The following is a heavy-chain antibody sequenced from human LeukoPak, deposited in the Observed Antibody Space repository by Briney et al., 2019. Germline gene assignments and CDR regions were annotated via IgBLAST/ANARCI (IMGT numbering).Heavy chain of an antibody. D-gene: IGHD2-15*01. CDR1: GGSISSGGYY. CDR2: IYYSGST. CDR3: ARAGYCSGGSCLGDALDI. Sequence: PSQTLSLTCTVSGGSISSGGYYWSWIRQHPGKGLEWIGYIYYSGSTYYNPALKSRVTISVDTSKNQFSLKLSSVTAADTAVYYCARAGYCSGGSCLGDALDIWGQGTMVTVSS. V-gene: IGHV4-31*03. J-gene: IGHJ3*02.